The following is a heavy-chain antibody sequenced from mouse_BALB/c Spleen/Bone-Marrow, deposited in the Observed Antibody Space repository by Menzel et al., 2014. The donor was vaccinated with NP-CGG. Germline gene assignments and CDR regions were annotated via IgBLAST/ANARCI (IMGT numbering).Heavy chain of an antibody. CDR3: ARRGHGFAWLAY. D-gene: IGHD1-2*01. CDR1: GYTFSSYW. Sequence: QVQLQQSGTELMKPGASVNISCKATGYTFSSYWIEWVKQRPGHGLEWIGEILPGSGSTNYNEKFKGKATFTADTSSNTAYMQLSSLTSEDSAVYYCARRGHGFAWLAYWGQGTLVTVSA. J-gene: IGHJ3*01. V-gene: IGHV1-9*01. CDR2: ILPGSGST.